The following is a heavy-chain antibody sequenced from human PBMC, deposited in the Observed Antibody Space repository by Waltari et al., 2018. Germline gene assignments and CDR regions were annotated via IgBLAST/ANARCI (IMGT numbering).Heavy chain of an antibody. J-gene: IGHJ5*02. CDR3: TRGGNYDFWSHSPFVDP. D-gene: IGHD3-3*01. Sequence: QVQLQQWGAGLFTPSETLSLTCSASGASVSAYYWGWVRHVPGQGLEWIGQVRHPGNTNYNPSLQSRVAISIDTTSKQFSLKVFSVTAADTGLYFCTRGGNYDFWSHSPFVDPWGQGTQVIVSS. CDR2: VRHPGNT. V-gene: IGHV4-34*01. CDR1: GASVSAYY.